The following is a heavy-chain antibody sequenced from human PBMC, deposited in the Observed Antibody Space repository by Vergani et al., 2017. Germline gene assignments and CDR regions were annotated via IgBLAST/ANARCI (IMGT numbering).Heavy chain of an antibody. CDR2: IYVSGIT. V-gene: IGHV4-61*02. J-gene: IGHJ3*02. D-gene: IGHD3-22*01. Sequence: QVQLQESRPGLVKPSQTLSLTCTVSVSSINNDFYYWHWIRQPAGKGLEWIGRIYVSGITDYNSSLQSRVSMSVDTSKNQFSMKLSSVTAADTAVYYCARVVSDSSGNDAFDIWGEGTMVTVYS. CDR1: VSSINNDFYY. CDR3: ARVVSDSSGNDAFDI.